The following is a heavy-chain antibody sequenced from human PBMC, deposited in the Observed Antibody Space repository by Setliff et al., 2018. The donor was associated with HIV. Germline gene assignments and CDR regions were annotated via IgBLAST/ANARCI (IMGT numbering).Heavy chain of an antibody. V-gene: IGHV1-69*05. Sequence: SVKVSCKASGGTFSSYAISWVRQAPGQGLEWMGGIIPIFGTANYAQKFQGRVTMTTDTSTSTAYMELRSLRSDDTAVYYCARDQGFWSASADYWGQGTLVTVSS. CDR1: GGTFSSYA. D-gene: IGHD3-3*01. CDR2: IIPIFGTA. J-gene: IGHJ4*02. CDR3: ARDQGFWSASADY.